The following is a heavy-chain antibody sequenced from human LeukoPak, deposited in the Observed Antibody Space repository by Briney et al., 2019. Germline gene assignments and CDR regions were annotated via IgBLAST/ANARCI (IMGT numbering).Heavy chain of an antibody. J-gene: IGHJ4*02. CDR2: IYYSGST. D-gene: IGHD5-18*01. Sequence: SETLSLTCTVSGGSISSSSYYWGWIRQPPGKGLEWIGSIYYSGSTYYNSSLKSRFTISVDTSKNQFSLKLSSVTAADTAVYYCARVSTRYSYGYEVHVWGQGTLVTVSS. V-gene: IGHV4-39*01. CDR3: ARVSTRYSYGYEVHV. CDR1: GGSISSSSYY.